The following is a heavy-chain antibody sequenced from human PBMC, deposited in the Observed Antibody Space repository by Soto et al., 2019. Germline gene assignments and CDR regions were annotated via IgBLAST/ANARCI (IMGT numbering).Heavy chain of an antibody. J-gene: IGHJ4*02. CDR2: INAEGTTT. CDR1: GCTFGSYW. V-gene: IGHV3-74*01. CDR3: ASLMIRETIDF. D-gene: IGHD3-10*01. Sequence: EVQLVESGGGLVQPGGSLRLSCEASGCTFGSYWMNWVRQALGKGLAWVSRINAEGTTTFYADSVKGRFTISRDNAKNTLYLDMHSLGAEDTAVYFCASLMIRETIDFWGQGTLVTVSP.